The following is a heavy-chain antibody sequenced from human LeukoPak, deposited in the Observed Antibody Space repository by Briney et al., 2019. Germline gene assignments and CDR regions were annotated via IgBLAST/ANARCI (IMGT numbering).Heavy chain of an antibody. Sequence: SVKVSCKASGGTFSSYAISWVRQAPGQGLEWMGGIIPIFGTANYAQKFQGRVTITADKSTSTAYMELSSLRSEDTAVYYCARESSDYDILTGPVDYYYYYMDVWGKGTTVTISS. D-gene: IGHD3-9*01. V-gene: IGHV1-69*06. CDR1: GGTFSSYA. CDR2: IIPIFGTA. CDR3: ARESSDYDILTGPVDYYYYYMDV. J-gene: IGHJ6*03.